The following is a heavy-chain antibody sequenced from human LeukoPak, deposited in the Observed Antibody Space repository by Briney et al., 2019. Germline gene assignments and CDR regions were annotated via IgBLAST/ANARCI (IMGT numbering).Heavy chain of an antibody. Sequence: GGSLRLSCAASGFTFNSYWMSWVRQSPGKGLEWVANIKPDGSEKYFMDSVKGRFTISRDNAKNALYLEMNSLRAEDTAEYFCARDSIAIFGVVITPFDYWGQGTLVTVSS. CDR1: GFTFNSYW. D-gene: IGHD3-3*01. V-gene: IGHV3-7*01. CDR2: IKPDGSEK. J-gene: IGHJ4*02. CDR3: ARDSIAIFGVVITPFDY.